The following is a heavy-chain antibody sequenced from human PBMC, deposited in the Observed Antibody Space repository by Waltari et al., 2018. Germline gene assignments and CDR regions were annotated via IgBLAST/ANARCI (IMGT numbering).Heavy chain of an antibody. D-gene: IGHD3-10*01. CDR2: ISGSGGST. Sequence: EVQLLESGGGLVQPGGSLRLSCAASGFPFSSYAMSWVRQAPGMGLEWVSAISGSGGSTYYADSVKGRFTISRDNSKNTLYLQMNSLRAEDTAVYYCAKDPQPYYGSGSSWFDPWGQGTLVTVSS. V-gene: IGHV3-23*01. CDR3: AKDPQPYYGSGSSWFDP. CDR1: GFPFSSYA. J-gene: IGHJ5*02.